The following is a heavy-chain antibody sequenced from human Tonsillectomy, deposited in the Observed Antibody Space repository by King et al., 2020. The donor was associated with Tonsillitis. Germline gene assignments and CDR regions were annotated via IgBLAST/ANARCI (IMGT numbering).Heavy chain of an antibody. CDR1: GGSFSGYY. CDR3: ARGRRYYYDSSGYYGNWYFDL. Sequence: QVQLQQWGAGLLKPSETLSLTCAVHGGSFSGYYWSWIRQPPGKGLEWIGEINHSGSTNYNPSLKSRVTISVDTSKNQFSLKLSSVTAADTAVYYCARGRRYYYDSSGYYGNWYFDLWGRGTLVTVSS. D-gene: IGHD3-22*01. J-gene: IGHJ2*01. CDR2: INHSGST. V-gene: IGHV4-34*01.